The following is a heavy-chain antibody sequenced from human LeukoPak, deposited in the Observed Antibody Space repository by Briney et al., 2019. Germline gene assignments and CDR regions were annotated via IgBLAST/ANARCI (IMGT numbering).Heavy chain of an antibody. V-gene: IGHV3-74*01. D-gene: IGHD2-15*01. CDR3: ARDPRNVGLAP. J-gene: IGHJ5*02. CDR1: GFTFGNYL. Sequence: GGSLRLSCAASGFTFGNYLMHWVRQAPGKGLMWVSRVHIDGSSTTYADVVKGRFTMSRDNVKNTLYLQMNSLRVEDTAVYYCARDPRNVGLAPWGQGTLVTVSS. CDR2: VHIDGSST.